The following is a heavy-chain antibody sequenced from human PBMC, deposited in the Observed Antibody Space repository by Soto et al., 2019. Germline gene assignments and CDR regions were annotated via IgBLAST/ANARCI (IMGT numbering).Heavy chain of an antibody. CDR1: GYTFTNYA. CDR2: LLPASGHA. D-gene: IGHD3-22*01. CDR3: ARATSERGGYPRLDP. V-gene: IGHV1-46*01. Sequence: QVQLMQSGAEVQRPGASVKVSCKTSGYTFTNYAIHWVRQAPGQGLDLVGVLLPASGHADLEERFRGRVTMTRETATATVYRELTGLTHDDTAVYYCARATSERGGYPRLDPWGQGTLVTVSS. J-gene: IGHJ5*02.